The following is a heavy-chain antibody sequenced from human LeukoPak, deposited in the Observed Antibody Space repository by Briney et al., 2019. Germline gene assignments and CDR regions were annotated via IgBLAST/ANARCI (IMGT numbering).Heavy chain of an antibody. CDR3: ARGGLITFGGVILHWFDP. CDR2: INHSGST. D-gene: IGHD3-16*01. CDR1: GGSFSGYY. J-gene: IGHJ5*02. V-gene: IGHV4-34*01. Sequence: SETLSLTCAVYGGSFSGYYWSWIRQPPGKGLEWIGEINHSGSTNYNPSLKSRVTISVDTSKNQFSLKLSSVTAADTAVYYCARGGLITFGGVILHWFDPWGQGTLVTVSS.